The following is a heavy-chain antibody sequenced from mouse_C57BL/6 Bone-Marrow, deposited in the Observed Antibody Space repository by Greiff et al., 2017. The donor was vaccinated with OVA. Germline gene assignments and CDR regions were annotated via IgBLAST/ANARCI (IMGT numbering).Heavy chain of an antibody. V-gene: IGHV5-4*01. J-gene: IGHJ1*03. Sequence: EVQLVESGGGLVKPGGSLKLSCAASGFTFSSYAMSWVRQTPEKRLEWVATISDGGSYTYYPDNVKGRFTISRDNAKNNLYLQMSHLKSEDTAMYYCARASMSTVVSNWYFYVWGTGTTVTVSS. CDR3: ARASMSTVVSNWYFYV. D-gene: IGHD1-1*01. CDR2: ISDGGSYT. CDR1: GFTFSSYA.